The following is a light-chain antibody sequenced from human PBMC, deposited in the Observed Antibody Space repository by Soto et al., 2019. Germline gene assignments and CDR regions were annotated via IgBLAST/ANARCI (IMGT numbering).Light chain of an antibody. CDR3: QSYDSSLSGSL. J-gene: IGLJ3*02. CDR1: SSNIGAGYD. CDR2: GNN. Sequence: QSVLTQPPSLSGAPGQRVTISCTGSSSNIGAGYDVHWYQQLPGTAPKLLIYGNNYRPSGVPDRFSGSKSGTSASLAIAGLQAEDEADYYCQSYDSSLSGSLFGGGTKVTVL. V-gene: IGLV1-40*01.